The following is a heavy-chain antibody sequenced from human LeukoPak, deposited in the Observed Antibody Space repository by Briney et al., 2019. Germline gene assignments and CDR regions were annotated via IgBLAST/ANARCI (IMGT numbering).Heavy chain of an antibody. CDR1: GFAFNYYS. D-gene: IGHD3-10*01. J-gene: IGHJ4*02. CDR2: ISSTGGYI. CDR3: TGNYYGSGSYADFDY. Sequence: GGSLRLSCSASGFAFNYYSINWVRQAPGKGLEWVSSISSTGGYIYYADSVKGRFTISRDNAKNSLYLQMDSLKTEDTAVYYCTGNYYGSGSYADFDYWGQGTLVTVSS. V-gene: IGHV3-21*04.